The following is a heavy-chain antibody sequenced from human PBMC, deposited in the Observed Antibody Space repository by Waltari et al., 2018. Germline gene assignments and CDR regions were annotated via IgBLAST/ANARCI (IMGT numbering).Heavy chain of an antibody. D-gene: IGHD3-3*02. Sequence: QVQLQESGPGLVKPSETLSLTCPVSGGSISSYYWSWIRQPPGKGLEWIGYIYYSGSTNYNPSLKSRVTISVDTSKNQFSLKLSSVTAADTAVYYCARGAHFWSGYYTGDLDYWGQGTLVTVSS. V-gene: IGHV4-59*01. CDR1: GGSISSYY. CDR2: IYYSGST. CDR3: ARGAHFWSGYYTGDLDY. J-gene: IGHJ4*02.